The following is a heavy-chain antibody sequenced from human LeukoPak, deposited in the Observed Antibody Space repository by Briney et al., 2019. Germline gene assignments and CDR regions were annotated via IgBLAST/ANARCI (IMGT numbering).Heavy chain of an antibody. D-gene: IGHD3-16*02. CDR2: ITSSSSYI. J-gene: IGHJ4*02. CDR3: ARHRTASDH. V-gene: IGHV3-21*01. CDR1: GFTFSTYS. Sequence: GGSLRLSCAASGFTFSTYSMTWVRQAPGKGLEWVSSITSSSSYIYYADSVKGRFTISRDNAKSSLYLQMNSLRAEDTALYYCARHRTASDHWGQGTLVTVSS.